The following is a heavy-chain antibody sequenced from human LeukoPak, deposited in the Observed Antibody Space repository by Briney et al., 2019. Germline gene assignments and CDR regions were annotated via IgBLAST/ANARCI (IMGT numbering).Heavy chain of an antibody. D-gene: IGHD3-22*01. CDR1: GFNFGDYV. V-gene: IGHV3-23*01. CDR3: ARGLMGGYPYFEN. CDR2: ITASGDRT. J-gene: IGHJ4*02. Sequence: GESLRLSCAASGFNFGDYVMIWVRQAPGKGLEWVSGITASGDRTFYGDSVRGRFTMSRDNSKNTVYLQMNSLRAEDTAFYYCARGLMGGYPYFENWGQGTLVTVSS.